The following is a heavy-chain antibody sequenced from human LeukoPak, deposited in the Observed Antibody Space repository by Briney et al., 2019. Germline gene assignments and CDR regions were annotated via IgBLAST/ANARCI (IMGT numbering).Heavy chain of an antibody. CDR2: IKSTSDFI. CDR1: GFTFSRYS. Sequence: GESLTLSCAASGFTFSRYSMNWVRQAPGKGLGWVSSIKSTSDFIFYADSVRGRFTVSRDNARDSLYLQMNSLRAEDTAVYYCARPLEGTGGNWYFDLWGRGTLVTVSS. D-gene: IGHD1-14*01. V-gene: IGHV3-21*01. J-gene: IGHJ2*01. CDR3: ARPLEGTGGNWYFDL.